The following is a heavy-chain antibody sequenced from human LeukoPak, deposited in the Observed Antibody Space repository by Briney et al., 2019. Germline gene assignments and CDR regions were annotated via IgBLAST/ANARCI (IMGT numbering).Heavy chain of an antibody. Sequence: PGGSLRLSCAASGFTASSNYMSWVRQAPGKGLEWVSVIYSGGSTYYADSVKGRFTISRDNSKNTLYLQMNSLRAEDTAVYYCARESRGYSYGIFDYWGQGTLVTVSS. V-gene: IGHV3-66*01. CDR2: IYSGGST. CDR3: ARESRGYSYGIFDY. CDR1: GFTASSNY. D-gene: IGHD5-18*01. J-gene: IGHJ4*02.